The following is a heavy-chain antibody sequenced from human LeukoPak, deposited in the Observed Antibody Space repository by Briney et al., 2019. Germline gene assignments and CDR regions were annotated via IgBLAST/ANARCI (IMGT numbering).Heavy chain of an antibody. D-gene: IGHD3-22*01. CDR2: IRSKGYRVTT. V-gene: IGHV3-49*04. CDR1: GLSFCDYG. J-gene: IGHJ4*02. Sequence: GGSLRLSCTTSGLSFCDYGIKWVRQAPGKGLEWVGFIRSKGYRVTTQYAASVRGRFTVSRDDSKSIAYLQIDSLKTEDTPACTFAGTHDSSSYNHRSVDYWGQGTLVTVSS. CDR3: AGTHDSSSYNHRSVDY.